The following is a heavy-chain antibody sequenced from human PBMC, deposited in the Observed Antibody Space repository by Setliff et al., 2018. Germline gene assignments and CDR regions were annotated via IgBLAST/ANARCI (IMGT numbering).Heavy chain of an antibody. CDR3: AKSSGSSSSTNLEY. J-gene: IGHJ4*02. CDR1: GFTFFSYT. Sequence: GGSLRLSCTTSGFTFFSYTMNWVRQAPGRGLEWVSAITDDGGTTHYAGSVKGRFTIARDNSNSTLYLQMNSLRVEDTALYYCAKSSGSSSSTNLEYLGPGTLVTVSS. CDR2: ITDDGGTT. D-gene: IGHD6-6*01. V-gene: IGHV3-23*01.